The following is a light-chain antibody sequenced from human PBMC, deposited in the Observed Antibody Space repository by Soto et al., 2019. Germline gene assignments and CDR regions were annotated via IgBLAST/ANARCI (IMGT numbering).Light chain of an antibody. CDR2: GAS. CDR1: QRLSSN. CDR3: QQYEKWPPSIT. J-gene: IGKJ5*01. Sequence: EIVMTQSPATLSVSPGDRATLSCRAGQRLSSNVAWYQHKPGQAPRLLIYGASSRATGISARFSGSGSGTEFTLTISSMQSEDFAVYYCQQYEKWPPSITFGQGTRLEIK. V-gene: IGKV3-15*01.